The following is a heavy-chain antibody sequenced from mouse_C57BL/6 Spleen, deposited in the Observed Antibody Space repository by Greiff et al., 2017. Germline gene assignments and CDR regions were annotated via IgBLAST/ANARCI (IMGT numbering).Heavy chain of an antibody. V-gene: IGHV1-82*01. Sequence: QVQLQQSGPELVKPGASVKFSCTASGYAFSSAWMNWVKQRPGQGLEWIGRIYPGDGDTNYNVKFKGKATLTADKSSSTAYMQLSSLTSEDSAVYYCARYRNYVFYAMDYWGQGTSVTVSS. CDR1: GYAFSSAW. CDR2: IYPGDGDT. CDR3: ARYRNYVFYAMDY. J-gene: IGHJ4*01. D-gene: IGHD2-1*01.